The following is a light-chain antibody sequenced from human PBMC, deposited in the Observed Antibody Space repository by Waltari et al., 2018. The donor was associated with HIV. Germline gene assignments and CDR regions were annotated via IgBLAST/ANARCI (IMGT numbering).Light chain of an antibody. J-gene: IGLJ3*02. V-gene: IGLV8-61*01. CDR2: NTN. CDR1: AGSVTSSYY. CDR3: LLYMGSGVWG. Sequence: QTVVTQEPSFSVSPGGTVTLTCGLSAGSVTSSYYPSWNQQTPGQAPPPLITNTNTRSSGVPDRFSGSILGNRSALTITGAQADDESAYYCLLYMGSGVWGFGGGTKLTVL.